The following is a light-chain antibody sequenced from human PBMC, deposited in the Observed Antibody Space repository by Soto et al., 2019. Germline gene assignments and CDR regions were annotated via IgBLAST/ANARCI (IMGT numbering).Light chain of an antibody. CDR1: SSDVGSYNL. CDR3: CSYEGSSTLV. Sequence: QSVLTQPASVSGSPGQSITISCTGTSSDVGSYNLVSWYQQHPGKAPKLMIYEVSKRPSGVSNRFSGSKSGNTASLTISGLQAEDEADYYCCSYEGSSTLVFGGGNKVTV. V-gene: IGLV2-23*02. CDR2: EVS. J-gene: IGLJ2*01.